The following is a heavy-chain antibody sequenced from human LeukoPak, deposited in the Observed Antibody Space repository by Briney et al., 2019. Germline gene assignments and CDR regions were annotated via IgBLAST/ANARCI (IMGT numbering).Heavy chain of an antibody. Sequence: GGSLRLSCAASGFTFSSYWMNWVRQAPGKGLEWVSSISSSSSYIYYADSVKGRFAISRDNAKNSLYLQMNSLRAEDTAVYYCASGYGSGSYGSPFDYWGQGTLVTVSS. D-gene: IGHD3-10*01. V-gene: IGHV3-21*01. CDR1: GFTFSSYW. J-gene: IGHJ4*02. CDR3: ASGYGSGSYGSPFDY. CDR2: ISSSSSYI.